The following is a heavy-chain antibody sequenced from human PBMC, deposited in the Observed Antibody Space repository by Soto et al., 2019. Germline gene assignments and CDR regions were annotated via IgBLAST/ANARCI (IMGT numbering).Heavy chain of an antibody. CDR2: IYYSGST. CDR1: GGSISSGDYY. J-gene: IGHJ6*02. D-gene: IGHD4-4*01. Sequence: SETLSLTCTVSGGSISSGDYYWSWIRQPPGKGLEWIGYIYYSGSTYYNPSLKSRVTISVDTSKNQFSLKLSSVTAADTAVYYCARDPSRGPDYSNYPGYYYGMDVWGQGTTVTVSS. CDR3: ARDPSRGPDYSNYPGYYYGMDV. V-gene: IGHV4-30-4*01.